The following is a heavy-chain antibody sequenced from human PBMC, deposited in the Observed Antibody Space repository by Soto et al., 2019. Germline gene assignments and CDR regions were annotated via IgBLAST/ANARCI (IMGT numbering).Heavy chain of an antibody. V-gene: IGHV4-38-2*01. Sequence: SETLSLTXAVSGHSISSGFYYWGWVRQPPGKGLEWIGSIYHTESTYYNPSLKSRVTMSVDTSKNQLSLKLSSMTAADTAVYFCARYGHSYSARFFDYWGQGTRVTVS. CDR1: GHSISSGFYY. CDR3: ARYGHSYSARFFDY. J-gene: IGHJ4*02. CDR2: IYHTEST. D-gene: IGHD1-26*01.